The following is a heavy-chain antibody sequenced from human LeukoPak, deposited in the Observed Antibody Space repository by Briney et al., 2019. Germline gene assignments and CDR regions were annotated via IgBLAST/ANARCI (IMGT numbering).Heavy chain of an antibody. CDR1: GYSFTNYW. V-gene: IGHV5-51*01. CDR3: AAGSYSYYFDY. CDR2: IYPGDSDT. Sequence: GESLKISCKGSGYSFTNYWIGWVRQMPGKGLEWMGIIYPGDSDTRYSPSFQGQVTISADKAITTAYLQWSSLKASDTAMYYCAAGSYSYYFDYWGQGTLVTVSS. D-gene: IGHD3-10*01. J-gene: IGHJ4*02.